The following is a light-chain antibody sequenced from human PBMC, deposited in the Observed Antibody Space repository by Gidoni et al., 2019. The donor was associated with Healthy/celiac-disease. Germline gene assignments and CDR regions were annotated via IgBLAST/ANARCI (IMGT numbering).Light chain of an antibody. CDR1: QSISSS. CDR2: AAS. CDR3: QQSYSTPPT. J-gene: IGKJ2*01. V-gene: IGKV1-39*01. Sequence: DIQMRQTPSSLSASVGDRVTITCRASQSISSSLNWYQQKPGKAPKLLIYAASSLQSGVPSRFSGSGSGTDFTLTISSLQPEDFATYYCQQSYSTPPTFGQGTKLEIK.